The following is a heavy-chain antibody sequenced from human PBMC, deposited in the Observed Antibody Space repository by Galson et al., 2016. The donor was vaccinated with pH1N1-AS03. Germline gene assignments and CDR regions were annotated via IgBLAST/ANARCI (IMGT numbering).Heavy chain of an antibody. D-gene: IGHD3-3*01. Sequence: SVKVSCKASGHNFTNYAIHWVRQAPGQRLEWMGWINVGSGNTESSQKFQGRVTMTRDTSASTAYMELSSLTSDDTSVYYCARGFLEAVIDYWGQGTLVIVSS. V-gene: IGHV1-3*01. CDR1: GHNFTNYA. CDR2: INVGSGNT. J-gene: IGHJ4*02. CDR3: ARGFLEAVIDY.